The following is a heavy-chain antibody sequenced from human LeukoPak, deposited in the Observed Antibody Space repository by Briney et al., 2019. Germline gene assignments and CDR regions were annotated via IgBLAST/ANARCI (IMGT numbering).Heavy chain of an antibody. CDR1: GFTFDDYG. J-gene: IGHJ6*03. V-gene: IGHV3-23*01. Sequence: GGSLRLSCAASGFTFDDYGMSWVLQAPGKGLEWVSAISGSGGSTYYADSVKGRFTISRDNSKNTLYLQMNSLRAEDTAVYYCAKDASGPYYYYYMDVWGKGTTVTVSS. CDR3: AKDASGPYYYYYMDV. CDR2: ISGSGGST.